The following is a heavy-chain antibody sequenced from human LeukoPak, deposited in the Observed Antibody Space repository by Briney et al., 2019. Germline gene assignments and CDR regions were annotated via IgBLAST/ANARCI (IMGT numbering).Heavy chain of an antibody. CDR2: ISYDGSNK. CDR1: GFTFSSYA. D-gene: IGHD1-26*01. J-gene: IGHJ4*02. CDR3: ARDLIPGTLVGATDY. Sequence: PGGSLRLSCAASGFTFSSYAMHWVRQAPGKGLEWVAVISYDGSNKYYADSVKGRFTISRDNSKNTLYLQMNSLRAEDTAVYYCARDLIPGTLVGATDYWGQGTLVTVSS. V-gene: IGHV3-30*01.